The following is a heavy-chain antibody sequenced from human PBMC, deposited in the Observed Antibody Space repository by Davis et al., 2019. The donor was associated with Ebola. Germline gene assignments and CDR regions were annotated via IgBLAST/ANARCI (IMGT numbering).Heavy chain of an antibody. CDR1: GGSISSYY. CDR3: ARDQQPLTDYHGMDV. D-gene: IGHD1/OR15-1a*01. J-gene: IGHJ6*04. CDR2: IHYSGKT. V-gene: IGHV4-30-4*01. Sequence: MPSETLSLTCTVPGGSISSYYWSWIRQPPGKGLEWIGYIHYSGKTYYNPSLRSRVSISVDTSKNQFSLKLSSVTAANAAVYYCARDQQPLTDYHGMDVWGKGTTVTVSS.